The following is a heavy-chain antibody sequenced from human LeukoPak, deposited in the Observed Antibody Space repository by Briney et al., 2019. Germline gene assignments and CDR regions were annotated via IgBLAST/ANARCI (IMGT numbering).Heavy chain of an antibody. CDR2: ISWNSGSI. Sequence: GRSLRLSCAASGFTFDDYAMHWVRQAPGKGPEWVSGISWNSGSIGYADSVKGRFTISRDNAKNSLYLQMNSLRAEDTALYYCAKVSTARSSSWYVSFDYWGQGTLVTVSS. V-gene: IGHV3-9*01. CDR3: AKVSTARSSSWYVSFDY. CDR1: GFTFDDYA. J-gene: IGHJ4*02. D-gene: IGHD6-13*01.